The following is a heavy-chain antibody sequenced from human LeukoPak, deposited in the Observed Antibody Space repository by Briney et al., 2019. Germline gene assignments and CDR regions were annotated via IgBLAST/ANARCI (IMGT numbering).Heavy chain of an antibody. J-gene: IGHJ4*02. Sequence: GGSLRRSCAASGFTFRRLSMNWVRQAPGKGLEWVSAISSSGTYMYYADSVKGRFTISRDNANNSLYLQMDSLRAEDTAVYYCAKDVRSDYFDSWGQGTLVTVSS. CDR1: GFTFRRLS. V-gene: IGHV3-21*01. CDR2: ISSSGTYM. CDR3: AKDVRSDYFDS.